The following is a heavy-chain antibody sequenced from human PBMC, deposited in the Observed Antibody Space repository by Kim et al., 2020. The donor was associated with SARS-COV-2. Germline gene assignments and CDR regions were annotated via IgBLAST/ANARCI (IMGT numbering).Heavy chain of an antibody. CDR1: GFTFSSYW. V-gene: IGHV3-7*01. CDR2: IKQDGSEN. J-gene: IGHJ4*02. CDR3: ARGDIVLMVYAAFELDY. Sequence: GGSLRLSCAASGFTFSSYWMSWVRQAPGKGLEWVANIKQDGSENYYVDSVKGRFTISRDNAKNSLYLQMNSLRAEDTAVYYCARGDIVLMVYAAFELDYWGQGTLVTVSS. D-gene: IGHD2-8*01.